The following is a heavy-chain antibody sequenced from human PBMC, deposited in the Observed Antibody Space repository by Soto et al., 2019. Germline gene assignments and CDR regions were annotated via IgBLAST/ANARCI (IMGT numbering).Heavy chain of an antibody. CDR2: ISSSGSTI. CDR1: GFTFSDYY. J-gene: IGHJ4*02. D-gene: IGHD3-9*01. Sequence: GGSLRLSCAASGFTFSDYYVSWIRQAPGKGLEWVSYISSSGSTIYYADSVKGRFTISRDNAKNSLYLQMNSLRAEDTAVYYCARGYEKYYDILTGYYTRWGQGTLVTVSS. V-gene: IGHV3-11*01. CDR3: ARGYEKYYDILTGYYTR.